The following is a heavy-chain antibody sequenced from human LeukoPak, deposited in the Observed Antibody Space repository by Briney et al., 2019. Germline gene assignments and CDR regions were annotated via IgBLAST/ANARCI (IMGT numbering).Heavy chain of an antibody. CDR2: IYYSGST. J-gene: IGHJ5*02. CDR3: ARGTRYCSGGSCYNWFDP. V-gene: IGHV4-59*01. Sequence: SETLSLTCTASSVSITSYYWRWIRQPPGNALDPIGYIYYSGSTTYNPSLNSRVTISLDTSKNQFSLKLSSVTAADTAVYYCARGTRYCSGGSCYNWFDPWGQGTLVTVSS. D-gene: IGHD2-15*01. CDR1: SVSITSYY.